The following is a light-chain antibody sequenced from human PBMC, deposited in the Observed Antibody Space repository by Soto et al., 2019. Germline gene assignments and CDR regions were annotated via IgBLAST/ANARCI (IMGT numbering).Light chain of an antibody. CDR3: QHYGSLVLT. V-gene: IGKV3-20*01. Sequence: EIVLTQSPGTLSLSPGERATLSCRASQSVSSSYLAWYQQKPGQAPRLLIYGASSRATVIPDRVSGCGSGTDFTLTISRLEPEDFAVYYCQHYGSLVLTFGGGTKVEIK. J-gene: IGKJ4*01. CDR1: QSVSSSY. CDR2: GAS.